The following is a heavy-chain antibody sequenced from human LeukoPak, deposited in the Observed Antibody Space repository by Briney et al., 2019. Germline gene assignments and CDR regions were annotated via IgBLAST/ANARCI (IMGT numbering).Heavy chain of an antibody. D-gene: IGHD3-22*01. Sequence: GGSLRLSCAASGFTFSSYGMHWVRQAPGKGLEWVAFIRYDGSNKYYADSVKGRFTISRDNSKNTLYLQMNSLRAEDTAVYYCARDYYYDSSGYYLDYWGQGTLVTVSS. CDR3: ARDYYYDSSGYYLDY. CDR2: IRYDGSNK. CDR1: GFTFSSYG. J-gene: IGHJ4*02. V-gene: IGHV3-30*02.